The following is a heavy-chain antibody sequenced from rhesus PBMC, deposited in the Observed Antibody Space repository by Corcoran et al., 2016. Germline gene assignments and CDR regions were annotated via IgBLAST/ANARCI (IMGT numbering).Heavy chain of an antibody. J-gene: IGHJ4*01. D-gene: IGHD4-29*01. CDR3: ARRRFPQSGSSSPIDY. CDR1: GFTFSSYG. V-gene: IGHV3S5*01. Sequence: ELQLMESGGGLFQPGGSLRLSCAASGFTFSSYGMSWVRQTPGKGLAWDSSIINVCGSTYDADSVKGRFTNSRDNSKNTLSLQMNSLRAEDTAVYYCARRRFPQSGSSSPIDYWGQGVLVTVSS. CDR2: IINVCGST.